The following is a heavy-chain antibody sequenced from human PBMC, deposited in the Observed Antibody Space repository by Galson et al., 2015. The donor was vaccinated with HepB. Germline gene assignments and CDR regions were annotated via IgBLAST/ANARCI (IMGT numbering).Heavy chain of an antibody. CDR2: ISRSSIHT. Sequence: VLCPASGCSFSDYYRNWLRQAPGEGLEWVAYISRSSIHTNYAFTVKGRFTISRDNAKNSLYLQMNSLRAEDTAVYCGARGFLGYCSRTTCSRAYWGQGTLVTVSS. V-gene: IGHV3-11*06. D-gene: IGHD2-2*01. J-gene: IGHJ4*02. CDR1: GCSFSDYY. CDR3: ARGFLGYCSRTTCSRAY.